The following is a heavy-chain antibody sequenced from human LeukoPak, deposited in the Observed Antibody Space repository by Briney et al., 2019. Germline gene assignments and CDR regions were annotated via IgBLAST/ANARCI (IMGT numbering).Heavy chain of an antibody. D-gene: IGHD1/OR15-1a*01. CDR1: GYTFTSYD. CDR3: ARALRHRTTSYYYYYMDV. J-gene: IGHJ6*03. V-gene: IGHV1-8*03. CDR2: MNPNSGNT. Sequence: ASVKVSCKASGYTFTSYDINWVRQATGQGLEWMGRMNPNSGNTGYAQKFQGRVTITRNTSISTAYMELSSLRSEDTAVYYCARALRHRTTSYYYYYMDVWGKGTTVTVSS.